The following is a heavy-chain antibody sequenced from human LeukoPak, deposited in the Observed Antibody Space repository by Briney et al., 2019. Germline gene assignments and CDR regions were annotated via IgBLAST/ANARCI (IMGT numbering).Heavy chain of an antibody. CDR2: FYTSGST. D-gene: IGHD3-3*01. V-gene: IGHV4-4*07. CDR3: ARADFWSGLRFDY. CDR1: GGSISGYY. J-gene: IGHJ4*02. Sequence: DPSETLSLTCTVSGGSISGYYWSWIRQPAGKGLQWIGRFYTSGSTNYNPSLKSRVTMSVDTSKNQFSLKLSSVTAADTAVYYCARADFWSGLRFDYWGQGTLVTVSS.